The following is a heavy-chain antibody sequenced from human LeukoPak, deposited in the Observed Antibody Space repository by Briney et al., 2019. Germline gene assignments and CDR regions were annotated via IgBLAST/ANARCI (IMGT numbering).Heavy chain of an antibody. Sequence: LETLSLTCTVSGDSIISSRYYWGWIRQPQGKGLEWIGSIYYTGSTYYNPSLKSRVTISGDTSKNQFSLRLSSVTAADTAVYSCARHKDAAMVTTFDFWGQGTLVTVSS. CDR2: IYYTGST. CDR1: GDSIISSRYY. D-gene: IGHD5-18*01. V-gene: IGHV4-39*01. CDR3: ARHKDAAMVTTFDF. J-gene: IGHJ4*02.